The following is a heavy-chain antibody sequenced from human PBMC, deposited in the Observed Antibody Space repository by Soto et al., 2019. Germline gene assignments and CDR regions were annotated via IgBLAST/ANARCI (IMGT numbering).Heavy chain of an antibody. D-gene: IGHD3-22*01. CDR3: ARDQLYYNDISGRPLNAFDV. Sequence: GGSLRLSCAASGFPVSSNYMSWVRQAPGKGLEWVSVIYSGGSIYYADPVKGRFTISRDNSKNTLYLQMNSLRAEDTAVYYCARDQLYYNDISGRPLNAFDVWGQGTMVTVSS. CDR2: IYSGGSI. CDR1: GFPVSSNY. J-gene: IGHJ3*01. V-gene: IGHV3-53*01.